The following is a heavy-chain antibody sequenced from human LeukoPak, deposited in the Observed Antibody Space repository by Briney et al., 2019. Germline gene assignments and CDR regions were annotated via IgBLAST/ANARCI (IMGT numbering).Heavy chain of an antibody. V-gene: IGHV1-8*01. CDR2: MNPNSGNT. CDR1: GYTFTSYD. J-gene: IGHJ4*02. D-gene: IGHD6-19*01. CDR3: ARAGIRAKTKVDY. Sequence: ASVKVSCKASGYTFTSYDFNWVRQATEQGLEWMGWMNPNSGNTGYAQKFQGRVTMTRNTSISTAYMELSSLRSDDTAVYYCARAGIRAKTKVDYWGQGTLVTVSS.